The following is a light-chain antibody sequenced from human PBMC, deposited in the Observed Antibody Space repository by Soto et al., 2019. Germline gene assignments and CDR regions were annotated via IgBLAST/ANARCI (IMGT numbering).Light chain of an antibody. CDR1: QSVSSSY. V-gene: IGKV3-20*01. CDR2: GAS. J-gene: IGKJ1*01. CDR3: QQYGSSSWT. Sequence: EIVLTQSPGTLSLSPGERATLSCRASQSVSSSYLAWYQQKPGQAPRLLIYGASSRATCIPDRFSGSGSGTDFTLTISSMEPEDFAVYYCQQYGSSSWTFGQGTKVEIK.